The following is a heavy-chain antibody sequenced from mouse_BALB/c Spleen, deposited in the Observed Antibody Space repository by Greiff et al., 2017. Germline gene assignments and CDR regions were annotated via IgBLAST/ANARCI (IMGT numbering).Heavy chain of an antibody. CDR3: ASFITTVPYYFDY. D-gene: IGHD1-1*01. Sequence: EVKLMESGGGLVKPGGSLKLSCAASGFTFSDYYMYWVRQTPEKRLEWVATISDGGSYTYYPDSVKGRFTISRDNAKNNLYLQMSSLKSEDTAMYYCASFITTVPYYFDYWGQGTTLTVSS. CDR2: ISDGGSYT. CDR1: GFTFSDYY. V-gene: IGHV5-4*02. J-gene: IGHJ2*01.